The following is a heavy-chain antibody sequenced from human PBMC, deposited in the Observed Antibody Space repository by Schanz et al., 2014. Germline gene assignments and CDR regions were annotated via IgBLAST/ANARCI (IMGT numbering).Heavy chain of an antibody. CDR3: AKDPGPPFDWLFYFDY. CDR1: GFTFSFSG. V-gene: IGHV3-30*02. J-gene: IGHJ4*02. D-gene: IGHD3-9*01. Sequence: VQLVESGGGLVKPGGSLRLSCAASGFTFSFSGMQWVRQAPGKGLEWVAFIRSDGSNENYADSVRGRFTISRDNSKNTLYLQMNSLRLEDTAVYYCAKDPGPPFDWLFYFDYWGQGALVTVSS. CDR2: IRSDGSNE.